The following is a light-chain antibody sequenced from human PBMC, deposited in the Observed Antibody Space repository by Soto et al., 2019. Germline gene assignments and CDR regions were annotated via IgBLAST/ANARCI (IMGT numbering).Light chain of an antibody. CDR2: DVS. Sequence: QSVLTQPASVSWSPGQSITISCTGTSSDVGGYNYVSWYQQHPGKAPKLMIYDVSNRPSGVSNRFSGSKSGNTASLTISGLQVEDEADYYCSSYTSSSTVFGTGTKVTVL. CDR1: SSDVGGYNY. V-gene: IGLV2-14*01. J-gene: IGLJ1*01. CDR3: SSYTSSSTV.